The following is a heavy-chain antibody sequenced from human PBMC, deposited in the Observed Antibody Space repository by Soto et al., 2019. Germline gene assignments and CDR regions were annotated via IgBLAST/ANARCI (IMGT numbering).Heavy chain of an antibody. CDR1: GGTFSTYT. CDR3: ARRLDDRADEGFDV. V-gene: IGHV1-69*18. CDR2: IIPLFGTT. D-gene: IGHD3-16*01. Sequence: QVHLVQSGAEVRKPGSSVKVSCKTSGGTFSTYTIYWVRQAPGQWLEWMGRIIPLFGTTRYAQNFQDRVTITAEESTSTTYMELSSLRAEDTALYYCARRLDDRADEGFDVWGEGTAVTVSA. J-gene: IGHJ3*01.